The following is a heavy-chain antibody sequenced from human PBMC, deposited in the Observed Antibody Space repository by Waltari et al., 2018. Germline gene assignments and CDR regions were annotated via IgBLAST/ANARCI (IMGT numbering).Heavy chain of an antibody. V-gene: IGHV3-74*01. CDR3: AREVGGYNYGPFDY. J-gene: IGHJ4*02. CDR1: GFPFSPHW. CDR2: INNGGSSG. D-gene: IGHD5-18*01. Sequence: EVQLVESGGGLVQPGGSLRLSCAASGFPFSPHWMHWVRQAPGKGLVWVSRINNGGSSGNYADSVQGRFTISRDNAKNTLYLQMNSLRAEDTAVYYCAREVGGYNYGPFDYWGQGTLVTVSS.